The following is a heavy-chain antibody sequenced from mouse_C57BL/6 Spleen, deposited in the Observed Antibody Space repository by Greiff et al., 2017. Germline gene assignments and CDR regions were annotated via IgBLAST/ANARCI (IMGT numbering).Heavy chain of an antibody. D-gene: IGHD2-4*01. CDR3: ARGDYDLDY. V-gene: IGHV1-59*01. Sequence: VQLQQPGAELVRPGTSVKLSCKASGYTFTSYWMHWVKQRPGQGLEWIGVIDPSDSYTNYNQKFKGKATLTVDTSSSTAYMQLSSLTSEDSAVYYCARGDYDLDYWGQGTTLTVSS. CDR1: GYTFTSYW. J-gene: IGHJ2*01. CDR2: IDPSDSYT.